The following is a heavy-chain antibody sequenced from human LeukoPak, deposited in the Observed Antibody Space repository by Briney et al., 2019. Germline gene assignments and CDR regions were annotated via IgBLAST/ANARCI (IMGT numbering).Heavy chain of an antibody. Sequence: ASVKVSCKTSKNLFTGYFMHWVRQAPGQGLEWIGWINPNSGGTLFARRFQGRVTMTRDTSIGATYMELSRLTSDDTALYYCAAQCNDDFCYKRDYMDVWGKGTMVVVSS. V-gene: IGHV1-2*02. D-gene: IGHD2-2*02. CDR1: KNLFTGYF. J-gene: IGHJ6*03. CDR2: INPNSGGT. CDR3: AAQCNDDFCYKRDYMDV.